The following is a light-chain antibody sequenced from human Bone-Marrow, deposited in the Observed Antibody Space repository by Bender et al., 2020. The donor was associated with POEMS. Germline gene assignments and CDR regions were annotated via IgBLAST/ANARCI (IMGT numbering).Light chain of an antibody. Sequence: QSALTQPASVSGSPGQSITISCSGTSSTGGGFNYVSWYQHHPGKAPRLIIYDVRNRPSGVSDRFSGSTSANTASLTISGLQAEDEADYYCTSYTTTNVVFGGGTKVTVL. CDR2: DVR. CDR3: TSYTTTNVV. V-gene: IGLV2-14*03. J-gene: IGLJ2*01. CDR1: SSTGGGFNY.